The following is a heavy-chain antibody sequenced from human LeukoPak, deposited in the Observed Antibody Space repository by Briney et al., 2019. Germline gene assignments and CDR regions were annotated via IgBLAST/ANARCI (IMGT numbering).Heavy chain of an antibody. CDR2: IIPIFGTA. V-gene: IGHV1-69*13. Sequence: ASVKVSCKASGGTFSSYAISWVRQAPGQGLEWMGGIIPIFGTANYAQKFQGRVTITADESTSTAYMELSSLRSEDTAVYYCATDGYSISWSLWGQGTLVTVSS. D-gene: IGHD6-13*01. CDR1: GGTFSSYA. J-gene: IGHJ4*02. CDR3: ATDGYSISWSL.